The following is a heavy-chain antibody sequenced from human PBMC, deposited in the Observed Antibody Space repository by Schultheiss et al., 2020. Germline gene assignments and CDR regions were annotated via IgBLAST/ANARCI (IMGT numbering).Heavy chain of an antibody. CDR3: ARSPPTRSALNVVRGIMRGQKYDYVAMDM. CDR2: INPDTGYS. Sequence: ASVKVSCKTSGYTFAAYFLHWVRQAPGQGLEWVGCINPDTGYSVSARKLQGWVTITSDTSITTAYMVMNRLKSDDTGVYYCARSPPTRSALNVVRGIMRGQKYDYVAMDMWGQGTTVTVSS. D-gene: IGHD3-10*01. CDR1: GYTFAAYF. V-gene: IGHV1-2*04. J-gene: IGHJ6*02.